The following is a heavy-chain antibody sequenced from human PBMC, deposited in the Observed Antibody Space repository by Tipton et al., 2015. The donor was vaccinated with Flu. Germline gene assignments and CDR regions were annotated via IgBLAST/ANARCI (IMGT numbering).Heavy chain of an antibody. CDR1: GGSISSSSYY. D-gene: IGHD5-24*01. J-gene: IGHJ4*02. CDR2: IYYSGST. V-gene: IGHV4-39*07. Sequence: TLSLTCTVSGGSISSSSYYWGWMRQPPGKGLGWIGSIYYSGSTYYNPSLKSRVTISVDTSKNQFSLKLSSVTAADTAMYYCARGDGYNFDYWGQGTLVTVSS. CDR3: ARGDGYNFDY.